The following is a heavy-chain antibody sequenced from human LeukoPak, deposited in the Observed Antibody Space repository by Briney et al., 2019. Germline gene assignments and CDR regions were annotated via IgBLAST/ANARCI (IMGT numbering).Heavy chain of an antibody. D-gene: IGHD3-22*01. V-gene: IGHV3-23*01. CDR2: ISGSGGST. CDR1: GFTFNSYA. J-gene: IGHJ1*01. CDR3: AKITDYYDSSGYYIEYFQH. Sequence: PGRSLRLSCAASGFTFNSYAMSWVRQAPGKGLEWVSAISGSGGSTYYADSVKGRFTISRDNSKNTLYLQMNSLRAEDTAVYYCAKITDYYDSSGYYIEYFQHWGQGTLVTVSS.